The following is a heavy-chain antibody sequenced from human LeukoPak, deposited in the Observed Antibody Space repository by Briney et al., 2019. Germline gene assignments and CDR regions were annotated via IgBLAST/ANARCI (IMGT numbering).Heavy chain of an antibody. CDR3: ARDEGSYYGSGSYYY. Sequence: PGGSLRPSCAASGFTFSSYGMHWVRQAPGKGLEWVAFIRYDGSNKYYADSVKGRFTISRDNSKNTLYLQMNSLRAEDTAVYYCARDEGSYYGSGSYYYWGQGTLVTVSS. J-gene: IGHJ4*02. CDR2: IRYDGSNK. V-gene: IGHV3-30*02. D-gene: IGHD3-10*01. CDR1: GFTFSSYG.